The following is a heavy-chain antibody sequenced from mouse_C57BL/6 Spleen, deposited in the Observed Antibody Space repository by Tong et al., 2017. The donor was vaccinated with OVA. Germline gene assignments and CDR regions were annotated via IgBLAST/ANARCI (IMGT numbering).Heavy chain of an antibody. CDR3: ARPGNYWYFDV. J-gene: IGHJ1*01. V-gene: IGHV5-6*02. CDR1: GFTFSSYG. CDR2: ISSGGSYT. Sequence: VKLQVSGGDLVKPGGSLKLSCAASGFTFSSYGMSWVRQTPDKRLEWVATISSGGSYTYYPDSVKGRFTISRDNAKNTLYLQMSSLKSEDTAMYYCARPGNYWYFDVWGAGTTVTVSS. D-gene: IGHD2-1*01.